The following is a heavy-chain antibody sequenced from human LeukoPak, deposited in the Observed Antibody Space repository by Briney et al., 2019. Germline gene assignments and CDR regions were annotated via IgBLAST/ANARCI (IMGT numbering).Heavy chain of an antibody. Sequence: GGSLRLSCAASGFTFSSYAMSWVRQAPGKGLEWVSAISGSGGSAYYADSVKGRFTISRDNSKNTLYLQMNSLRAEDTAVYYCAKVLFGELLFGPDYWGQGTLVTVYS. CDR2: ISGSGGSA. J-gene: IGHJ4*02. V-gene: IGHV3-23*01. CDR1: GFTFSSYA. CDR3: AKVLFGELLFGPDY. D-gene: IGHD3-10*02.